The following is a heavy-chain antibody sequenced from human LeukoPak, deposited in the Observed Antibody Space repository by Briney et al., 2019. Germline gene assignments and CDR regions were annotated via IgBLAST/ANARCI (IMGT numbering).Heavy chain of an antibody. Sequence: SGPTLVKPTQTLTLTCTFSGFSLSTSGVGVGWIRQPPGKALEWLVLIYWNDDKRYSPSLKSRLTITKDTSKNQVVLTMSNMDPVDTATYYCAHSGRFLEWLRGATDYFDYWGQGTLVTVSS. CDR1: GFSLSTSGVG. CDR3: AHSGRFLEWLRGATDYFDY. V-gene: IGHV2-5*01. D-gene: IGHD3-3*01. CDR2: IYWNDDK. J-gene: IGHJ4*02.